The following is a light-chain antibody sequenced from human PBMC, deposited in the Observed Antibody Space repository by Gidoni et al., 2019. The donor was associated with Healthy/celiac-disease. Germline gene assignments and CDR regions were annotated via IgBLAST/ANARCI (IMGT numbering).Light chain of an antibody. CDR2: DAS. V-gene: IGKV3-11*01. CDR1: QSVSSY. J-gene: IGKJ5*01. CDR3: KQRRNWPPIT. Sequence: IVLTQSPATLSLSPGERATLSCRASQSVSSYLAWYQQKPGQAPRLLIYDASNRATGIPARFSGSGSGTDFTLTISSLEPEDFAVYYCKQRRNWPPITFGQGTRLEIK.